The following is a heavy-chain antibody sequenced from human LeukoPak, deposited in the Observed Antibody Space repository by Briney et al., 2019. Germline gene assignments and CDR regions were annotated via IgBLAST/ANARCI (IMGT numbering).Heavy chain of an antibody. CDR3: VRDLGGRSGH. J-gene: IGHJ4*02. D-gene: IGHD1-26*01. Sequence: QPWGSLRLSCAASGFTFSSNWMHWVRQAPGKGLVWVSRINEDGSTTNYADSVKGRSTIFRDNAKNTLYLQMNSLRAEDTAVYYCVRDLGGRSGHWGQGTLVTVSS. CDR2: INEDGSTT. CDR1: GFTFSSNW. V-gene: IGHV3-74*01.